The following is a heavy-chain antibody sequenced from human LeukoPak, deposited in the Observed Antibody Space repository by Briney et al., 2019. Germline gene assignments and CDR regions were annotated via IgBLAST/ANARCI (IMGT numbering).Heavy chain of an antibody. V-gene: IGHV3-7*01. CDR3: ARGTPVLPYYDFWSGYPTDFDY. CDR2: IKQDGSEK. D-gene: IGHD3-3*01. J-gene: IGHJ4*02. Sequence: GGSLRLSCAASGFTFSSYWMSWVRQAPGKGLEWVANIKQDGSEKYYVDSVKGRFTISRDNAKNSLHLQMNSLRAEDTAVYYCARGTPVLPYYDFWSGYPTDFDYWGQGTLVTVSS. CDR1: GFTFSSYW.